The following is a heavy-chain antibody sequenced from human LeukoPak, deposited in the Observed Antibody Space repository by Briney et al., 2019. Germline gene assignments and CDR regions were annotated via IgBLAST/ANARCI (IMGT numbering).Heavy chain of an antibody. Sequence: GGSLRLSCAASGFTFSSHWMSWVRQAPGKGLVRLSRIKNDGSITSYADSVKGRFTISRDNAKNTLYLQMNSLRVEDTAVYYCTKSDWFDPWGQGTLVTVSS. CDR1: GFTFSSHW. CDR3: TKSDWFDP. J-gene: IGHJ5*02. V-gene: IGHV3-74*01. D-gene: IGHD3-3*01. CDR2: IKNDGSIT.